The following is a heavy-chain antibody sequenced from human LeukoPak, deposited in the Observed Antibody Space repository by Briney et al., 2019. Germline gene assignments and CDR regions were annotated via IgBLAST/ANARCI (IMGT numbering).Heavy chain of an antibody. D-gene: IGHD6-13*01. J-gene: IGHJ4*02. V-gene: IGHV4-59*01. Sequence: SETLSLTCTVSGGSISSYYWSWIRQPPGKGLEWIGFIYYSGSTNYNPSLKSRVFISVDTSKNHFSLMLSSVTAADTAVYYCARGNIAVAGTLEYWGQGTLVTVSS. CDR2: IYYSGST. CDR3: ARGNIAVAGTLEY. CDR1: GGSISSYY.